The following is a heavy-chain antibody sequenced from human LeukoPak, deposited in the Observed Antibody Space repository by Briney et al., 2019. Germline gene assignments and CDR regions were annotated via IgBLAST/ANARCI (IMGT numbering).Heavy chain of an antibody. CDR2: IGTAGDT. Sequence: QPGGSLRLSCAASGFTFSSYDMPWVRQATGKGLEWVSAIGTAGDTYYPGSVKGRFTISRENAKNSLYLQMNSLRAGDTAVYYCARAQALHGAYYYYGMDVWGQGTTVTVSS. CDR1: GFTFSSYD. V-gene: IGHV3-13*01. CDR3: ARAQALHGAYYYYGMDV. D-gene: IGHD3-16*01. J-gene: IGHJ6*02.